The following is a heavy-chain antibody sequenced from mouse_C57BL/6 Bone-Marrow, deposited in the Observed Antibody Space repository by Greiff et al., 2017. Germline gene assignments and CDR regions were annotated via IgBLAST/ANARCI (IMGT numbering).Heavy chain of an antibody. CDR3: ARCSNWAWFAY. CDR1: GYAFSSSW. J-gene: IGHJ3*01. CDR2: IYPGDGDT. D-gene: IGHD4-1*02. V-gene: IGHV1-82*01. Sequence: QVQLQQSGPELVKPGASVKISCKASGYAFSSSWMNWVKQRPGKGLEWIGRIYPGDGDTNYNGKFKGKATLTADKSSSTAYMQLSSLTSEDSAVYFCARCSNWAWFAYWGQGTLVTVSA.